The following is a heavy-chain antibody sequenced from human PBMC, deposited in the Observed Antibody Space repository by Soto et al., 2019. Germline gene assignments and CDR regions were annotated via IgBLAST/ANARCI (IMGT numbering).Heavy chain of an antibody. J-gene: IGHJ5*02. V-gene: IGHV3-23*01. Sequence: GGSLRLSCAASGFTFSSYAMSWVRQAPGKGLEWVSAISGSGGSTYYADSVKGRFTISRDNSKNTLYLQMNSLRAEDTAVYYCAKDASGWYSENWFDPWGQGTLVTVPS. CDR3: AKDASGWYSENWFDP. D-gene: IGHD6-19*01. CDR2: ISGSGGST. CDR1: GFTFSSYA.